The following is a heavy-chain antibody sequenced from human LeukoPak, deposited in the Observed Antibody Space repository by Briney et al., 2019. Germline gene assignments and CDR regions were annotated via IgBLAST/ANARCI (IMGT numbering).Heavy chain of an antibody. CDR1: GYTFTSYA. V-gene: IGHV7-4-1*02. CDR2: INTNTGNP. CDR3: AMGQQWLVPYWFDP. D-gene: IGHD6-19*01. J-gene: IGHJ5*02. Sequence: ASVKVSCKASGYTFTSYAMNWVRQAPGQGLEWMGWINTNTGNPTYAQGFTGRFVFSLDTSVSTAYLQISSLKAEDTAVYYCAMGQQWLVPYWFDPWGQGTLVTVSS.